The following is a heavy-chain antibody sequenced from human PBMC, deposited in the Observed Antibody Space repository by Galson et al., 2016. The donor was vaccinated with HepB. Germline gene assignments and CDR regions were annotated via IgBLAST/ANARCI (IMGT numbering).Heavy chain of an antibody. Sequence: SLRLSCAASGFTLSTYWMSWVRQAPGKGLEWVANIKQDGSEKNYVASVKGRFTISRDNAENSLYLQMNSLSAEDTAVYYCGRSFWGGVANDYWGQGTLVTVSS. D-gene: IGHD3-16*01. CDR1: GFTLSTYW. CDR2: IKQDGSEK. J-gene: IGHJ4*02. V-gene: IGHV3-7*03. CDR3: GRSFWGGVANDY.